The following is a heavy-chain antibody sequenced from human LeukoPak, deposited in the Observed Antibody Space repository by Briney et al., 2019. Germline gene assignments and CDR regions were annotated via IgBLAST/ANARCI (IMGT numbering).Heavy chain of an antibody. CDR2: IKPDGSHV. V-gene: IGHV3-7*01. Sequence: GGSLRLSCAASGFTFSTYWMNWVRQAPGKGLEWEADIKPDGSHVSYVDSVKVRFSISRDNAQNSLYLQVSSLRAEDTAIYYCAREGRLLGAFDVWGQGTMVTVSS. CDR1: GFTFSTYW. J-gene: IGHJ3*01. CDR3: AREGRLLGAFDV.